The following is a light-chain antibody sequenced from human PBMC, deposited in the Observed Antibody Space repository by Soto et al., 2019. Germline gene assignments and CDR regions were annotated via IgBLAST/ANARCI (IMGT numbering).Light chain of an antibody. CDR1: SSDVGDNY. CDR2: EVT. V-gene: IGLV2-8*01. Sequence: QSALAQPPSASGSPGQSVTISCTGTSSDVGDNYVFWYQQHLGKAPKLIIYEVTLRPSGVPDRFSGSKSGNTASLTVSGLQADDEADYYCSAYAGSNTFVFGTGTQLTVL. J-gene: IGLJ1*01. CDR3: SAYAGSNTFV.